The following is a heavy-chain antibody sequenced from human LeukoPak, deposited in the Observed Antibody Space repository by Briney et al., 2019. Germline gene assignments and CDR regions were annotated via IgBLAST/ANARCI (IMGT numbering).Heavy chain of an antibody. Sequence: PSETLSLTCAVYGGSFSGYYWSWIRQPPGNGLEWIGEINHSGSTNYNPSLKSRVTISVDTSKNQFSLKLSSVTAADTAVYYCARGAAPGLDYWGQGTLVTVSS. CDR2: INHSGST. J-gene: IGHJ4*02. V-gene: IGHV4-34*01. CDR1: GGSFSGYY. D-gene: IGHD6-13*01. CDR3: ARGAAPGLDY.